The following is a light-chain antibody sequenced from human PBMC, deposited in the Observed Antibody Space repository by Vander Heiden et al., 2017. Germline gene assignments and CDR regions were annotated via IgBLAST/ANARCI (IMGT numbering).Light chain of an antibody. V-gene: IGLV3-21*02. CDR2: DDS. Sequence: YVLTQAPSVSLAPGQTAGITCGGNNIGTKSVNWYQQKPGQPPGLVVYDDSARPSGIPERFSGSNSGNTATLTISRVEAGDEADYYCQVWDSSSDHWVFGGGTKLSVL. CDR3: QVWDSSSDHWV. J-gene: IGLJ3*02. CDR1: NIGTKS.